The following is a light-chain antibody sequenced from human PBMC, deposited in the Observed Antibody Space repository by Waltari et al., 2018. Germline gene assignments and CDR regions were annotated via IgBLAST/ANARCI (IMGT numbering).Light chain of an antibody. Sequence: EIVLTQSPGTLSLSPGDRATLSCRASQSVTSSYLAWYQQKPGQAPRLLIYSASSRATGIPNRFSGGGSGTDFTLTISGLEPEDFAVYYCQQYAYSPLTFGGGTKVEIK. J-gene: IGKJ4*01. CDR3: QQYAYSPLT. CDR2: SAS. V-gene: IGKV3-20*01. CDR1: QSVTSSY.